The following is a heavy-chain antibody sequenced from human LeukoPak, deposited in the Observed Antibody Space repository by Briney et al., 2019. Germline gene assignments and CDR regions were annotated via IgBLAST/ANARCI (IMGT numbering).Heavy chain of an antibody. CDR1: GGSISSYY. Sequence: PSETLSLTCTVSGGSISSYYWSWIRQPPGKGLEWIGYIYYSGSTNYNPSLKSRVTISVDTSKNQFSLKLSSVTAADTAVYYCPSTTVTSGAEYFQHWGQGTLVTVSS. J-gene: IGHJ1*01. CDR3: PSTTVTSGAEYFQH. CDR2: IYYSGST. V-gene: IGHV4-59*01. D-gene: IGHD4-17*01.